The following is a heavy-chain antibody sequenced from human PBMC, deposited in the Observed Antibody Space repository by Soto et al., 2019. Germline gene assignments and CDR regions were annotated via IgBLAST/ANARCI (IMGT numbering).Heavy chain of an antibody. J-gene: IGHJ5*02. CDR3: ARGTGIAAAGRSTGWFDP. CDR1: GGSFSGYY. CDR2: INHSGIT. D-gene: IGHD6-13*01. Sequence: QVQLQQWGAGLLKPSETLSLTCAVYGGSFSGYYWSWIRQPPGKGLEWIGEINHSGITNYNPSLKSRVTISVDTSKNQFSLKLSSVTAADTAVYYCARGTGIAAAGRSTGWFDPWGQGTLVTVSS. V-gene: IGHV4-34*01.